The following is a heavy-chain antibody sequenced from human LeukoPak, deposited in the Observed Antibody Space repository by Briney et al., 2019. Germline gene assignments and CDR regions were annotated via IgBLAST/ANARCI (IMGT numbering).Heavy chain of an antibody. CDR1: GYTFTSYG. D-gene: IGHD6-13*01. CDR2: ISAYNGNT. CDR3: AREIAAAEGSKWFDP. V-gene: IGHV1-18*01. Sequence: ASVKVSCKASGYTFTSYGISWVRQAPGQGLEWMGWISAYNGNTNYAQKLQGRVTMTTDTSTSTAYMELRSLRSDDTAVYYCAREIAAAEGSKWFDPWGQGTLVTVSS. J-gene: IGHJ5*02.